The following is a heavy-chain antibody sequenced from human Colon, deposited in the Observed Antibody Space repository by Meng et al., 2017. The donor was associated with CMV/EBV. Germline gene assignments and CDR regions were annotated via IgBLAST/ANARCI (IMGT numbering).Heavy chain of an antibody. CDR1: GGSINTNSYY. CDR2: IYYNGST. J-gene: IGHJ5*02. Sequence: QMQLQESGPGLVKPSETLSLTCTVSGGSINTNSYYWGWIRQPPGKRLEWIGSIYYNGSTYFNPSLKSRITMSIDTSTNQFSLKVSSVTAADTAVYYCAKDWFVGATYNWFDPWGQGTLGTVSS. D-gene: IGHD1-26*01. CDR3: AKDWFVGATYNWFDP. V-gene: IGHV4-39*07.